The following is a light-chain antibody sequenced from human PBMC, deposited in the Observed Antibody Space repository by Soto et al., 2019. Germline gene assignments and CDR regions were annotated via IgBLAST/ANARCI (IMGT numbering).Light chain of an antibody. CDR2: GAS. V-gene: IGKV1-5*01. J-gene: IGKJ1*01. CDR3: QQYGSSPST. Sequence: RLTQSPSSLSASVGDTVTISCRASQDISTYLAWYQQKPGKAPTLLIFGASSLHNGVPPRFAGSGSGSEFTLTISGLEPEDFAVYYCQQYGSSPSTFGQGTKVEIK. CDR1: QDISTY.